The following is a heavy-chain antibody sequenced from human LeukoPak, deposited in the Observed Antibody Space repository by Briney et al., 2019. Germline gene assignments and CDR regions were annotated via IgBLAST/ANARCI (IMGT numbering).Heavy chain of an antibody. Sequence: GGSLRLSCAASGFSVSSNYMSWVRQAPGKGLEWVSVIYSGGSTYYADSVKGRFTISRDNSKNTLYLQMNSPRAEDMAVYYCARVDYGDYGFDYWGQGTLVTVSS. V-gene: IGHV3-66*01. J-gene: IGHJ4*02. CDR3: ARVDYGDYGFDY. CDR2: IYSGGST. CDR1: GFSVSSNY. D-gene: IGHD4-17*01.